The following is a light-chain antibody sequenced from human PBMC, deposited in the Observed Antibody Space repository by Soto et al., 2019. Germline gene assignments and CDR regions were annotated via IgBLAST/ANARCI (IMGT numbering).Light chain of an antibody. CDR2: EVS. V-gene: IGLV2-14*01. CDR1: SSDVGNYKY. CDR3: YPYPKSVNSV. J-gene: IGLJ1*01. Sequence: QAVLSQPAPESGSPGQSITISCTGTSSDVGNYKYVSWYQQHPGKAPKLMIYEVSNRPSGVSNRFSGSKSGNTASLTISGLQAEFVYCYCYYPYPKSVNSVF.